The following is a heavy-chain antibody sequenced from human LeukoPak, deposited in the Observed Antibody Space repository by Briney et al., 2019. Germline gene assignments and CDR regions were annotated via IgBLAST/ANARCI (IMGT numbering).Heavy chain of an antibody. D-gene: IGHD2-2*02. J-gene: IGHJ5*02. CDR1: GGSFSGYY. Sequence: PSETLSLTCAVYGGSFSGYYWSWIRQPPGKGLEWIGEINHSGSTNYNPSLKSRVTISVDTSKNQFSLKLSSVTAADTAVYYCARRARYCSSTSCYKNWFDPWGQGTLVTVSS. V-gene: IGHV4-34*01. CDR3: ARRARYCSSTSCYKNWFDP. CDR2: INHSGST.